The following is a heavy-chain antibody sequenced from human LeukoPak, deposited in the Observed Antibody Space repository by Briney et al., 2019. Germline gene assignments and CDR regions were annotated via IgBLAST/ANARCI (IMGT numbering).Heavy chain of an antibody. J-gene: IGHJ3*02. CDR2: IYYSGST. Sequence: SETLSLTCTVSGGSISSSSYYWGWLRQPPGKGLEWLGSIYYSGSTYYNPSLKSRVTISVDTSKNQFSLKLSSLTAADTAVYYCARTPITIFGVVPNPDAFDIWGQGTMVTVSS. CDR1: GGSISSSSYY. V-gene: IGHV4-39*07. CDR3: ARTPITIFGVVPNPDAFDI. D-gene: IGHD3-3*01.